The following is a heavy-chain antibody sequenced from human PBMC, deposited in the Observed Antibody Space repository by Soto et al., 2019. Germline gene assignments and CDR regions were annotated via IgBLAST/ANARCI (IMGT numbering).Heavy chain of an antibody. V-gene: IGHV1-69*06. CDR1: GATFSSYA. CDR3: ARGTRSGSYYYYGLDV. Sequence: GASVKVSCKASGATFSSYAISWVRQAPGQGLEWMGGIIPIFGTTNYARRFQGRVTITADKSTSTAYMELRSLRSEDTAVYYCARGTRSGSYYYYGLDVWGQGPTVTVSS. J-gene: IGHJ6*02. CDR2: IIPIFGTT. D-gene: IGHD1-26*01.